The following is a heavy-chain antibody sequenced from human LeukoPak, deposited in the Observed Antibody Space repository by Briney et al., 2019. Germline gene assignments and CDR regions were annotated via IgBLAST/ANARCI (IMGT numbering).Heavy chain of an antibody. Sequence: EASVKVSCKASGYTFTSYDINWVRQATGQGLEWMGWMNPNSGNTGYAQKFQGRVTMTRNTSISTAYMELSSLRSEDTAVYYCARGHSAYDFWSGYLGYYYYGMDVWGQGTTVTVSS. CDR3: ARGHSAYDFWSGYLGYYYYGMDV. CDR2: MNPNSGNT. CDR1: GYTFTSYD. J-gene: IGHJ6*02. V-gene: IGHV1-8*01. D-gene: IGHD3-3*01.